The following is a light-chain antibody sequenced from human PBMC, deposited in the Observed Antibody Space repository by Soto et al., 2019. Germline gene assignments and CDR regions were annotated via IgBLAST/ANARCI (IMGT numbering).Light chain of an antibody. CDR1: ASDVGGYNY. V-gene: IGLV2-14*01. CDR2: AVS. Sequence: QSALTQPASVSGSPGQSITISCTGTASDVGGYNYVSWYQQHPGKAPKLMIHAVSNRPSGTSSRFSGSKSGNTASLTISGLQSEDEAAYFCCSYTSRTTYVFGTGTKVTVL. CDR3: CSYTSRTTYV. J-gene: IGLJ1*01.